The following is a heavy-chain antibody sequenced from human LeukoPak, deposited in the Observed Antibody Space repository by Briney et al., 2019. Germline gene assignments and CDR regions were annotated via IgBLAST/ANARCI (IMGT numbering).Heavy chain of an antibody. CDR3: ARDYGYSYGYPGAY. D-gene: IGHD5-18*01. V-gene: IGHV1-69*05. J-gene: IGHJ4*02. CDR2: IIPIFGTA. CDR1: GGTFSSYA. Sequence: SVRVSCKASGGTFSSYAISWVRQAPGQGLEWTGRIIPIFGTANYAQKFQGRVTITTDESTSTAYMELSSLRSEDTAVYYCARDYGYSYGYPGAYWGQGTLVTVSS.